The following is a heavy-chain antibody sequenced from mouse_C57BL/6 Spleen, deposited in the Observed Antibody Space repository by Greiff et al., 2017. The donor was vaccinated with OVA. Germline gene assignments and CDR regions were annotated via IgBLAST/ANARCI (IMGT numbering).Heavy chain of an antibody. V-gene: IGHV1-81*01. CDR1: GYTFTSYG. Sequence: VQLVESGAELARPGASVKLSCKASGYTFTSYGISWVKQRTGQGLEWIGEIYPRSGNTYYNEKFKGKATLTADKSSSTAYMELRSLTSEDSAVYFCARYYYGSSQPLYYFDYWGQGTTLTVSS. CDR3: ARYYYGSSQPLYYFDY. J-gene: IGHJ2*01. D-gene: IGHD1-1*01. CDR2: IYPRSGNT.